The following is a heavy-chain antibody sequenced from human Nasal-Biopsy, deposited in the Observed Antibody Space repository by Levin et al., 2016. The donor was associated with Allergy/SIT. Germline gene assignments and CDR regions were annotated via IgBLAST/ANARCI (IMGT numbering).Heavy chain of an antibody. Sequence: GGSLRLSCKGSGYSFTSYWIGWVRQMPGKGLEWMGIIYPGDSDTRYSPSFQGQVTISADKSISTAYLQWSSLKASDTAMYYCARQSLGDYYDSSGLKYFQHWGQGTLVTVSS. CDR2: IYPGDSDT. J-gene: IGHJ1*01. CDR3: ARQSLGDYYDSSGLKYFQH. V-gene: IGHV5-51*01. D-gene: IGHD3-22*01. CDR1: GYSFTSYW.